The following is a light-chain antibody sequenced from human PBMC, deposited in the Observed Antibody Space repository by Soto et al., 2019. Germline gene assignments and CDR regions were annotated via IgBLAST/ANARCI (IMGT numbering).Light chain of an antibody. Sequence: DIQMTQSPSSVSASVGDTVTITCRASQDINSRLAWFQQQPGRPPKYVIQAATMLQSGFPSRFAGSGSGTEFTLTISSLQPEDFATYYCLQHNTYPRLTFGGGTKVDIK. CDR3: LQHNTYPRLT. V-gene: IGKV1-17*03. CDR1: QDINSR. CDR2: AAT. J-gene: IGKJ4*01.